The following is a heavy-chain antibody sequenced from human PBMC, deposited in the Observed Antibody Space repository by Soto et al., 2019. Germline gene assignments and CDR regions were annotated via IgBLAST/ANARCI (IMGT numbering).Heavy chain of an antibody. J-gene: IGHJ4*02. CDR1: AFTFKNHW. Sequence: HPGGSLRLSCAASAFTFKNHWMHWVRQVPGKGLEWVSYISSSSSTIYYADSVKGRFTISRDNAKNSLYLQMNSLRDEDTAVYYCARGTLYCSGGSCYSHFDYWGQGTLVTVSS. D-gene: IGHD2-15*01. V-gene: IGHV3-48*02. CDR3: ARGTLYCSGGSCYSHFDY. CDR2: ISSSSSTI.